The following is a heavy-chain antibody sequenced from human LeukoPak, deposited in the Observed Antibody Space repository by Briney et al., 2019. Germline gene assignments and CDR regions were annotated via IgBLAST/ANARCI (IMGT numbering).Heavy chain of an antibody. CDR2: IWYDGSNK. J-gene: IGHJ6*02. Sequence: GRSLRLSCAASGFTFSSYGMHWVRQAPGKGLEWVAVIWYDGSNKYYADSVKGRFTISRDNSKNTLYLQMNSLRAEDTAVYYCARADRDIVRLYYYYGMDVWGQGTTVTVSS. D-gene: IGHD2-15*01. V-gene: IGHV3-33*01. CDR3: ARADRDIVRLYYYYGMDV. CDR1: GFTFSSYG.